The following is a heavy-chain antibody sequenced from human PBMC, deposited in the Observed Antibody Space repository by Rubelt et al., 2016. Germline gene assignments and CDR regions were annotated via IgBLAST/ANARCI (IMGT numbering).Heavy chain of an antibody. CDR1: GFTFSSYA. V-gene: IGHV3-30*04. Sequence: GSLRLSCAASGFTFSSYAMHWVRPAPGQGLEWVTCTSYDGINKYYADSVKGRFTISRDNSMSTLYLQMNSLRAADTAVYYCAKDGGRSSGRWYFDLWGRGTLVTVSS. CDR2: TSYDGINK. CDR3: AKDGGRSSGRWYFDL. J-gene: IGHJ2*01. D-gene: IGHD6-19*01.